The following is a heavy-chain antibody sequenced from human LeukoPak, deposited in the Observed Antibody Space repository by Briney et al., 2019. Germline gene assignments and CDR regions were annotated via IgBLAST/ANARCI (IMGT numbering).Heavy chain of an antibody. V-gene: IGHV1-8*01. CDR2: MNPNSGNT. CDR1: GYTFTSCD. J-gene: IGHJ4*02. D-gene: IGHD1-20*01. Sequence: ASVKVSCKASGYTFTSCDINWVRQATGQGLEWMGWMNPNSGNTGYAQKFQGRVTMTRNTSISTAYMELSSLRSEDTAVYYCAPWYNWNDEGIDYWGQGTLLTVSS. CDR3: APWYNWNDEGIDY.